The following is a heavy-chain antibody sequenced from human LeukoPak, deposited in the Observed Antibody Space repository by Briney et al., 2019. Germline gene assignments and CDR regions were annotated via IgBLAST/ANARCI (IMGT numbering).Heavy chain of an antibody. V-gene: IGHV3-48*03. D-gene: IGHD3-9*01. J-gene: IGHJ4*02. CDR2: ISDSGNTI. CDR3: ARPQLRYFDWLSPLDY. CDR1: GFTFSSYE. Sequence: PGGSLRLSCAASGFTFSSYEMNWVRQAPGKGLEWVSYISDSGNTIYYADSVKGRFTISRDNAKNSLYLQMNSLRAEDTAVCYCARPQLRYFDWLSPLDYWGQGTLVTVSS.